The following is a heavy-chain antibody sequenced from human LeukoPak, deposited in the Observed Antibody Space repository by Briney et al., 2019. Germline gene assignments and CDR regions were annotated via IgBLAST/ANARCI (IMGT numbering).Heavy chain of an antibody. CDR3: AKSWGSTRPYYDYMDV. CDR1: GFTFSSYA. J-gene: IGHJ6*03. D-gene: IGHD1-26*01. Sequence: QSGGSLRLSCAASGFTFSSYAMSWVRQAPGKGLEWVAIIGNSGGSIYYADSVKGRFTISRDNSKNTLSLQMNSLRAEDTAVYYCAKSWGSTRPYYDYMDVWGKGTTVTVSS. CDR2: IGNSGGSI. V-gene: IGHV3-23*01.